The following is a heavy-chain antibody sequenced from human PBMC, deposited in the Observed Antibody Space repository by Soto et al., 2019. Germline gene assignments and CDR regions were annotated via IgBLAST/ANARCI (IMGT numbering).Heavy chain of an antibody. D-gene: IGHD3-10*01. CDR1: GYTFTSYG. V-gene: IGHV1-18*01. CDR3: ARDTRVVTMVLNSPNWFDP. J-gene: IGHJ5*02. Sequence: QVQLVQSGAEVKKPGASVKVSCKASGYTFTSYGISWVRQAPGQGLEWMGWISAYNGNTNYAQKLQGRVTMTTDTSTRTAYMELRSLRSDDTAVYYCARDTRVVTMVLNSPNWFDPLGQGTLVTFSS. CDR2: ISAYNGNT.